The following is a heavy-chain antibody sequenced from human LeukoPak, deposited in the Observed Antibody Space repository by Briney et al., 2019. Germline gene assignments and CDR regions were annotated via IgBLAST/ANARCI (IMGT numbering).Heavy chain of an antibody. D-gene: IGHD2-2*01. CDR2: INPNSGGT. CDR1: GYTFTGYY. J-gene: IGHJ4*02. CDR3: ARHCSSTSCLSDY. V-gene: IGHV1-2*02. Sequence: GASVKVSCKAPGYTFTGYYMHWVRQAPGQGLEWMGWINPNSGGTNYAQKFQGRVTMTRDTSISTAYMELSRLRSDDTAVYYCARHCSSTSCLSDYWGQGTLVTVSS.